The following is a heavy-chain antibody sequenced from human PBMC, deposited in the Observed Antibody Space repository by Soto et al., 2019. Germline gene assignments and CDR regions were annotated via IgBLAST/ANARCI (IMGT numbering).Heavy chain of an antibody. CDR3: AKGPDRDDSSSWYRTPQVHYY. CDR2: ISGSGGST. V-gene: IGHV3-23*01. Sequence: GGSLRLSCAASGFTFSSYAMSWVRQAPGKGLEWVSAISGSGGSTYYADSVKGRFTISRDNSKNTLYLQMNSLRAEDTAVYYCAKGPDRDDSSSWYRTPQVHYYWGQGTLVTVS. J-gene: IGHJ4*02. D-gene: IGHD6-13*01. CDR1: GFTFSSYA.